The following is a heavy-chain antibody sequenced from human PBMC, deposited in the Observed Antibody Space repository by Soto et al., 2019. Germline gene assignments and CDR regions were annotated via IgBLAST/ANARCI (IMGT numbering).Heavy chain of an antibody. V-gene: IGHV4-39*01. Sequence: SETLSLTCTVSGGSISSSSYYWGWIRQPPGKGLEWIGSIFYSGSTYYNPSLKSRVTISVDTSKNQFSLKLSSVTAADTAMYFCARRHGLDIDAYYWGQGILVTVSS. CDR2: IFYSGST. J-gene: IGHJ4*02. CDR3: ARRHGLDIDAYY. CDR1: GGSISSSSYY. D-gene: IGHD3-10*01.